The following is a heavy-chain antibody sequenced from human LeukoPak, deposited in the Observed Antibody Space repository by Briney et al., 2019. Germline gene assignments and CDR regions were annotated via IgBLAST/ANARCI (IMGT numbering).Heavy chain of an antibody. Sequence: GESLRLSCAASGFTFSSYSMNWVRQAPGKGLEWVSSISSSSSYIYYADSVKGRFTISRDNAKNSLYLQMNSLRAEDTAVYYCARDPVVAATPNWFDPWGQGTLVTVSS. CDR3: ARDPVVAATPNWFDP. CDR1: GFTFSSYS. D-gene: IGHD2-15*01. CDR2: ISSSSSYI. J-gene: IGHJ5*02. V-gene: IGHV3-21*01.